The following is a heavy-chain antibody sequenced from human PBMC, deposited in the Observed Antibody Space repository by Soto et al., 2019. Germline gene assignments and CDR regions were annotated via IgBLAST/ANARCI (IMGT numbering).Heavy chain of an antibody. CDR1: GYSFTSYW. Sequence: LKISCKTSGYSFTSYWIGWVRQMPGKGMEWMGNIYPYDSDTRYSPSFQGQVTISADTSITTAYLQWSGLRASDTAMYFCARHLVGSTRGNFDYWGQGTLVTVSS. D-gene: IGHD2-2*01. CDR3: ARHLVGSTRGNFDY. J-gene: IGHJ4*01. V-gene: IGHV5-51*01. CDR2: IYPYDSDT.